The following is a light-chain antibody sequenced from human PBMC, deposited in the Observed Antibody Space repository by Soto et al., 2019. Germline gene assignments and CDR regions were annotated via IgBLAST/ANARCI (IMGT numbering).Light chain of an antibody. J-gene: IGLJ2*01. CDR1: RSDIGGYNS. CDR3: SSYTSTSPVV. Sequence: QSALTQPASVSGSPGQSITISCTGTRSDIGGYNSVSWYQQHPGKAPKLMIYDVSNRPSGVSNRFSGSKSGNTASLTISGLQAEDEADYYCSSYTSTSPVVFGGGTKVTVL. V-gene: IGLV2-14*01. CDR2: DVS.